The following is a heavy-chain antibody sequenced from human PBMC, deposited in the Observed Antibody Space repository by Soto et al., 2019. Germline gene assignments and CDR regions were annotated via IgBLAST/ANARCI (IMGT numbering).Heavy chain of an antibody. CDR2: IIPLLNTP. J-gene: IGHJ6*02. Sequence: AASVKVSCKASGYTFINYYMHWVRQAPGQGLEWMGVIIPLLNTPKYVQKFQGRVTITADASATTAYMELSSLRSEDTAVYYCARESSSPNYYYYGMDVWGQGTTVTVSS. CDR1: GYTFINYY. V-gene: IGHV1-69*13. CDR3: ARESSSPNYYYYGMDV. D-gene: IGHD6-6*01.